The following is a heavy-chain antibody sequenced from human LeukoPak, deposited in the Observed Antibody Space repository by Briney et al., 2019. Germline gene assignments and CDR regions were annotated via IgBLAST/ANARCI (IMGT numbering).Heavy chain of an antibody. V-gene: IGHV3-23*01. J-gene: IGHJ6*02. D-gene: IGHD6-25*01. CDR3: TTEDSGWYYYYYGMDV. CDR2: ISGSGGST. CDR1: GFTFSSYA. Sequence: GGSLRLSCAASGFTFSSYAMSWVRQAPGKGLEWVSAISGSGGSTYYADSVKGRFTISRDNSKNTLYLQMNSLRAEDTAVYYCTTEDSGWYYYYYGMDVWGQGTTVTVSS.